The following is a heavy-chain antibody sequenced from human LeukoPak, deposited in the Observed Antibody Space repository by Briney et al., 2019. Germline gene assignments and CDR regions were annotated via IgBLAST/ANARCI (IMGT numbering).Heavy chain of an antibody. J-gene: IGHJ6*03. Sequence: SETLSLTCTVSGGSISSYYWSWIRQPPGKGLEWIGEINHSGSTNYNPSLKSRVTISVDTSKNQFSLKLSSVTAADTAVYYCARGRDGYNFVSYYYYYMDVWGKGTTVTISS. CDR3: ARGRDGYNFVSYYYYYMDV. CDR1: GGSISSYY. D-gene: IGHD5-24*01. CDR2: INHSGST. V-gene: IGHV4-34*01.